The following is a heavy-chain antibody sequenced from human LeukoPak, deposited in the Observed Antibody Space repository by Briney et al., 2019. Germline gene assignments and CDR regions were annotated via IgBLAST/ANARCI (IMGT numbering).Heavy chain of an antibody. CDR2: FCISGTI. V-gene: IGHV3-48*01. D-gene: IGHD5/OR15-5a*01. CDR1: GFAVNTYD. Sequence: GGSLRLSCAASGFAVNTYDMHWVRQAPGEGPQGIAYFCISGTIYYTDSVRGRFTISRDSAKNPLYLQMNGLRVDDTAIYYCAGYGVYPYWGQGTPVTVSS. CDR3: AGYGVYPY. J-gene: IGHJ4*02.